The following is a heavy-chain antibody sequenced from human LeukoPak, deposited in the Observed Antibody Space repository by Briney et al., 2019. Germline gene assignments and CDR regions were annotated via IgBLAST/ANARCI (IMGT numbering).Heavy chain of an antibody. CDR1: GFTFSSYA. D-gene: IGHD6-19*01. J-gene: IGHJ4*02. CDR2: ISGSGGNT. V-gene: IGHV3-23*01. Sequence: PGGSLRLSCAASGFTFSSYAMSWVRQAPGKGLEWVSGISGSGGNTYYVDSVKGRFTISRDNSKNTQYLQMKSLRAEDTAVYYCAKVSAVAGTAAGVSDYWGQGTLVTVSS. CDR3: AKVSAVAGTAAGVSDY.